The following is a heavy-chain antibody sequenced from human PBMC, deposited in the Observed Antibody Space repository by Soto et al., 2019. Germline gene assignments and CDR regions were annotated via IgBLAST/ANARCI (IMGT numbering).Heavy chain of an antibody. CDR1: VFTSSG. CDR2: ISTHNGNT. J-gene: IGHJ3*01. CDR3: AREGILGLFDAYDL. D-gene: IGHD3-3*01. Sequence: QDQLVQSGAEVKKPGASVKVSCKASVFTSSGISWVRQAPGQRLEWMGWISTHNGNTIYAQKFQGRVIMTMDTSTTTAYMELRSLRPDDTAVYLCAREGILGLFDAYDLWGQGTMVTVAS. V-gene: IGHV1-18*04.